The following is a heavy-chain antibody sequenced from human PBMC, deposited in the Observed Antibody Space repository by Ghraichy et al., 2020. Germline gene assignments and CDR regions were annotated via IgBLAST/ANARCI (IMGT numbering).Heavy chain of an antibody. D-gene: IGHD3-10*01. Sequence: GGSLRLSCTASGFTFSDFYMNWIRQAPGKGLEWISYISSGNSLTRYADSVKGRFTISRDNAKNSLYLQMNSLRAEDTAVYFCAKSRSGSYYNFDYWGQGALVTVSS. CDR2: ISSGNSLT. J-gene: IGHJ4*02. CDR3: AKSRSGSYYNFDY. V-gene: IGHV3-11*06. CDR1: GFTFSDFY.